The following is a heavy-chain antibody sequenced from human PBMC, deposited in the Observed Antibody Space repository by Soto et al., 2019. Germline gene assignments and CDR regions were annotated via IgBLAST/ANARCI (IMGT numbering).Heavy chain of an antibody. V-gene: IGHV2-5*02. J-gene: IGHJ6*02. CDR1: GFSLNTKGVG. Sequence: QITLRESGPTLVKPTQTLTLTCTLSGFSLNTKGVGVGWIRQPPGKALEWLALIYWDDDRRYSSSLKSRLTITKDTSKNQVVLTMTNMDPVDTATYYCAHRKFFHETPSYFYGMDVWGQGTTVTVSS. CDR3: AHRKFFHETPSYFYGMDV. CDR2: IYWDDDR.